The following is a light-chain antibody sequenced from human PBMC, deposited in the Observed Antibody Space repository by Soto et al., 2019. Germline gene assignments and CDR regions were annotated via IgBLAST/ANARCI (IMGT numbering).Light chain of an antibody. CDR3: QQYGSSPWT. CDR1: QSVSSSY. J-gene: IGKJ1*01. V-gene: IGKV3-20*01. Sequence: EIVLTQSPGTLSLSPGERGTLSCRASQSVSSSYLAWYQQKPGQAPRPLIYGASSRATGIPDRFSGSGSGTAFTLTISRLEPEDFAVYYCQQYGSSPWTFGQGTKVETK. CDR2: GAS.